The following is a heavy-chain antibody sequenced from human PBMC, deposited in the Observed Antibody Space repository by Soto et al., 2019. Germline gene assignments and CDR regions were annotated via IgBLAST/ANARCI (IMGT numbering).Heavy chain of an antibody. CDR3: ARGVTGTTVNDH. V-gene: IGHV3-48*01. Sequence: GGSLRLSCAASGFTFSSCSMNWVRQAPGKGLEWISYISSSGTSIHYADAVKGRFTISRDTAKNSLYLQMSSLRADDTAVYYCARGVTGTTVNDHWGQGTLVTVSS. D-gene: IGHD1-20*01. CDR1: GFTFSSCS. J-gene: IGHJ4*02. CDR2: ISSSGTSI.